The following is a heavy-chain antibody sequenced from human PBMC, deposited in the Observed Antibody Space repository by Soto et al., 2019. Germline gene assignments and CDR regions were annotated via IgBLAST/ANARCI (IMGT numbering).Heavy chain of an antibody. D-gene: IGHD6-6*01. CDR2: MNPNRGNT. V-gene: IGHV1-8*01. CDR1: GYTFTSYD. Sequence: QVQLVQSGAEVKKPGASVKVSCKASGYTFTSYDINWVRQATGQGLEWMGWMNPNRGNTGYGQKLQGRGTMTSNTSISTAHMELRRLRSEDTAVYYCARDKGSSGFDPWGQGTLVTVSS. J-gene: IGHJ5*02. CDR3: ARDKGSSGFDP.